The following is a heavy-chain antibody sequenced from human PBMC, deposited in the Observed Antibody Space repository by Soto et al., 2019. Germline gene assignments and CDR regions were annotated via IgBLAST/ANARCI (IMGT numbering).Heavy chain of an antibody. Sequence: PGGSLRLSCAASGFTFSSYSMNWVRQAPGKGLEWVSYISSSSSTIYYADSVKGRFTISRDNTKNSLYLQMNSMRAEDTVVYYCARDWGLRGYYMDVWGKGTTVTVSS. J-gene: IGHJ6*03. V-gene: IGHV3-48*01. CDR2: ISSSSSTI. CDR1: GFTFSSYS. CDR3: ARDWGLRGYYMDV. D-gene: IGHD3-16*01.